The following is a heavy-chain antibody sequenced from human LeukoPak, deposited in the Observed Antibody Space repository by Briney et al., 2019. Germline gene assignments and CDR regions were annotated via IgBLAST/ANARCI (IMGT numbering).Heavy chain of an antibody. V-gene: IGHV1-2*06. CDR2: INPNSGGT. Sequence: GASVKVSCKASGYTFTGYYMHWVRQAPGQGLEWMGRINPNSGGTNYAQKFQGRVTMTRDTSISTAHMELSRLRSDDAAVYYCARSLLVNYDILTGDDYWGQGTLVTVSS. CDR3: ARSLLVNYDILTGDDY. D-gene: IGHD3-9*01. J-gene: IGHJ4*02. CDR1: GYTFTGYY.